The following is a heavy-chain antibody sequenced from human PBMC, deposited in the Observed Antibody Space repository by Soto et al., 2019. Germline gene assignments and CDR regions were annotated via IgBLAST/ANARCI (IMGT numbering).Heavy chain of an antibody. CDR3: AKDAPMVSSTFNYFDY. Sequence: EVQLLESGGGLVQPGGSLRLSCAASGFFFSSYAMSWVGQAPGKGLEWVSGIGGSGGYKSYADSVKGRFTISRDNSKNTLYLQMESLGAEDTAVYYCAKDAPMVSSTFNYFDYWGQGTLVAVSS. CDR1: GFFFSSYA. V-gene: IGHV3-23*01. D-gene: IGHD6-13*01. J-gene: IGHJ4*02. CDR2: IGGSGGYK.